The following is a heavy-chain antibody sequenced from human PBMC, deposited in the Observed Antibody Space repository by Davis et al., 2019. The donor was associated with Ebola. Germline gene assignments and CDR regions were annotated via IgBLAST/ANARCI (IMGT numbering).Heavy chain of an antibody. Sequence: ASVKVSCKASGYSFTSYDINWVRQATGQGLEWMGWMNPNSGNTGYAQKFQGRVTMTRNTSISTAYMELSSLRSEDTAVYYCARGGRYSPFMRNYYYYGMDVWGQGTTVTVSS. CDR1: GYSFTSYD. CDR2: MNPNSGNT. J-gene: IGHJ6*02. CDR3: ARGGRYSPFMRNYYYYGMDV. D-gene: IGHD1-1*01. V-gene: IGHV1-8*01.